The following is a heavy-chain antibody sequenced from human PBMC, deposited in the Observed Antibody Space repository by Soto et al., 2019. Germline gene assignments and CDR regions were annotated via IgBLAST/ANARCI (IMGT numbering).Heavy chain of an antibody. D-gene: IGHD5-18*01. J-gene: IGHJ6*02. V-gene: IGHV1-69*01. CDR2: IIPMFGTA. CDR1: GGTFSSYA. Sequence: QVQLVQSGSEVKKPGSSVKVSCKASGGTFSSYAISWVRQAPGLGLEWMGGIIPMFGTAHSAQKFQGRVTITADDSTTTGYMELSSLRSEDTAVYYCASRGIQAWSTYYSGMDVWGQGTSVTVSS. CDR3: ASRGIQAWSTYYSGMDV.